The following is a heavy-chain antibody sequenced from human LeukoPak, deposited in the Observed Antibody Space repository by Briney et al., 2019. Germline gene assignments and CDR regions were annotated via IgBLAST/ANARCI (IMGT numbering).Heavy chain of an antibody. CDR2: INHSGST. V-gene: IGHV4-34*01. CDR3: AICLGIVHSIGRFRHYGMDV. D-gene: IGHD1-26*01. Sequence: SETLSLTCAVYGGSFSGYYWCWIRQPPGKGLEWIGEINHSGSTNYNPSLKSRVTISVDTSKNQFSLTLSSVTAADMTVYYCAICLGIVHSIGRFRHYGMDVWGQGTTVTVSS. CDR1: GGSFSGYY. J-gene: IGHJ6*02.